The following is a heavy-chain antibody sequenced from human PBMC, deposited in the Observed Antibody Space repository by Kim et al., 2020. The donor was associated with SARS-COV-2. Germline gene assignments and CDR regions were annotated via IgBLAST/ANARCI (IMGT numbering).Heavy chain of an antibody. CDR1: GGTFSSYA. CDR2: IIPILGIA. D-gene: IGHD5-12*01. CDR3: ARDLRATEGDSYYYYGMDV. J-gene: IGHJ6*02. V-gene: IGHV1-69*04. Sequence: SVKVSCKASGGTFSSYAISWVRQAPGQWLEWMGRIIPILGIANYAQKFQGRVTITADKSTSTAYMELSSLRSEDTAVYYCARDLRATEGDSYYYYGMDVWGQGTTVTVSS.